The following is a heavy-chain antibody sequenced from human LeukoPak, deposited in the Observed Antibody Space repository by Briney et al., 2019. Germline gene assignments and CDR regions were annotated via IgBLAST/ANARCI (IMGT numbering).Heavy chain of an antibody. D-gene: IGHD6-19*01. CDR1: GYSFTTFW. J-gene: IGHJ4*02. Sequence: GESLKISCRASGYSFTTFWIGWVRQMPGKGLEWVGFIYPGDSDTSYSPSFQGRVTISADTSISTAYLQWSSLKASDTAMYYCARNGTYRSARAYFDHWGQGTLVTVSA. CDR2: IYPGDSDT. V-gene: IGHV5-51*01. CDR3: ARNGTYRSARAYFDH.